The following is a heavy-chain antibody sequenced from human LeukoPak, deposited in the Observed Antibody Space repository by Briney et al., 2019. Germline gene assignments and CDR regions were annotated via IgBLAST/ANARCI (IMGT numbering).Heavy chain of an antibody. D-gene: IGHD1-26*01. CDR1: GFTFGDYA. CDR3: TRDPRGSYGPDAFDI. CDR2: IRSKAYGGTT. Sequence: PGGSLRLSCTASGFTFGDYAMSWVRQAPGKGLEWVGFIRSKAYGGTTEYAASVKGRFTISRDDSKSIAYLQMNSLKTEDTAVYYCTRDPRGSYGPDAFDIWGQRTMVTVSS. J-gene: IGHJ3*02. V-gene: IGHV3-49*04.